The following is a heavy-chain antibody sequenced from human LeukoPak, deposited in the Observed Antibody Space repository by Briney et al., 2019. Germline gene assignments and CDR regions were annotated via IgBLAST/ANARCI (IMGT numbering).Heavy chain of an antibody. J-gene: IGHJ5*02. CDR1: GYSFTSYW. Sequence: GESLKISCKGSGYSFTSYWIGWVRQMPGKGLEWMGIIYPGDSDTRYSPSFQGQVTISADKSISTAYLQWSSLKASDTAMYYCARGYCTNGVCKKNWFDHWGQGTLVTVSS. CDR3: ARGYCTNGVCKKNWFDH. V-gene: IGHV5-51*01. D-gene: IGHD2-8*01. CDR2: IYPGDSDT.